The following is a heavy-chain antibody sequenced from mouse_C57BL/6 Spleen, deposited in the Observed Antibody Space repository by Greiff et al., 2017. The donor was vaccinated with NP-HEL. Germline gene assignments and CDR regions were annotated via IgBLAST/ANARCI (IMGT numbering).Heavy chain of an antibody. CDR1: GYTFTDYY. V-gene: IGHV1-26*01. CDR3: ARDYYGSSQDFDV. J-gene: IGHJ1*03. CDR2: INPNNGGT. D-gene: IGHD1-1*01. Sequence: EVQLQQSGPELVKPGASVKISCKASGYTFTDYYMNWVKQSHGKSLEWIGDINPNNGGTSYNQKFKGKATLTVDKSSSTAYMELRSLTSEDSAVYYCARDYYGSSQDFDVWGTGTTVTVSS.